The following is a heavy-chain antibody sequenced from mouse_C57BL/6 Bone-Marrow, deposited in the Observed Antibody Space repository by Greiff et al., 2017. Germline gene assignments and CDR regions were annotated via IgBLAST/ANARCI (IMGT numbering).Heavy chain of an antibody. CDR2: INPGSGGT. CDR1: GYAFTNYL. CDR3: ERFPCY. J-gene: IGHJ2*01. V-gene: IGHV1-54*01. Sequence: QVQLQQSGAELVRPGTSVKVSCKASGYAFTNYLIEWVKQRPGQGLEWIGVINPGSGGTNYNEKFKGKATLTADKSSSTAYMQLSSLTSEDSAVYFCERFPCYWGQGTTLTVSS.